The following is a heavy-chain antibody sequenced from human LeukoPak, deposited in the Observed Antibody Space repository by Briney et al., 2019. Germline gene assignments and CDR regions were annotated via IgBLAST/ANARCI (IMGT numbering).Heavy chain of an antibody. D-gene: IGHD3-22*01. CDR1: GGSISSSSYY. CDR2: IYYSGST. Sequence: SETLSLTCSVSGGSISSSSYYWSWIRQPPGKGLEWIGSIYYSGSTYYNPSLKSRVTISVDTSKNQFSLKLSSVTAADTAVYYCARATDSFHSSGYYYVFDYWGQGTLVTVSS. V-gene: IGHV4-39*01. J-gene: IGHJ4*02. CDR3: ARATDSFHSSGYYYVFDY.